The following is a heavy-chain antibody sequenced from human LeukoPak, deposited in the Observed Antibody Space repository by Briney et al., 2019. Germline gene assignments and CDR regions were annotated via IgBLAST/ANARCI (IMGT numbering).Heavy chain of an antibody. D-gene: IGHD1-14*01. CDR1: GGFISTYY. CDR2: IYYSGST. J-gene: IGHJ3*02. CDR3: ATSISGTTYAFDI. Sequence: SETLSLTCTVSGGFISTYYWSWIRQLPGKGLEWIGYIYYSGSTNYNPSLKSRVTISVDTSKNQFSLKLTSVTAADTAVYYCATSISGTTYAFDIWGQRTMVTVSS. V-gene: IGHV4-59*01.